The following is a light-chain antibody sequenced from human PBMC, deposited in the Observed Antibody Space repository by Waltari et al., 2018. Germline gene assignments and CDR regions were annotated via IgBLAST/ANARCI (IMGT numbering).Light chain of an antibody. CDR1: EYIGDF. CDR2: GTS. Sequence: DIQMTQSPSSLSASVGDRVTITCRASEYIGDFLSWFQQKPGKAPKLLVYGTSTLHSGIPSRFSCSVSGLDFTLTISSLQPDDFATYSCQQTYGIPWTFGQGTTVETK. V-gene: IGKV1-39*01. CDR3: QQTYGIPWT. J-gene: IGKJ1*01.